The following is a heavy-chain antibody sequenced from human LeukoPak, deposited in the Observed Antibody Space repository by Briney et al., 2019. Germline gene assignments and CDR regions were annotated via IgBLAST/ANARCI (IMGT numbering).Heavy chain of an antibody. V-gene: IGHV3-74*01. D-gene: IGHD3-22*01. CDR2: VNSDGSVT. Sequence: GGSLRLSCAASGFTSSSYWMHWVRQAPGKGLVWVSRVNSDGSVTNYADSVKGRFTISRDNAKSTLYLQMNSLRAEDMALYYCVRTLAYYYDSGGFDYWGQGTLVTVSS. CDR3: VRTLAYYYDSGGFDY. CDR1: GFTSSSYW. J-gene: IGHJ4*02.